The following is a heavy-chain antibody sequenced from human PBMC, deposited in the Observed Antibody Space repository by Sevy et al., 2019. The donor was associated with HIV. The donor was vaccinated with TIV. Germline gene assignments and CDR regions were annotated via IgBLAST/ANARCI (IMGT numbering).Heavy chain of an antibody. CDR1: GYTFTGYY. CDR3: AREVGASGPYSYYYMDV. V-gene: IGHV1-2*02. J-gene: IGHJ6*03. D-gene: IGHD1-26*01. Sequence: ASVKVSCKASGYTFTGYYMHWVRQAPGQGLEWMGWINPNSGGTNYAQKFQGRVTMTRDTSISTAYIELSRLRSDDTAVYYCAREVGASGPYSYYYMDVWGKGTTVTVSS. CDR2: INPNSGGT.